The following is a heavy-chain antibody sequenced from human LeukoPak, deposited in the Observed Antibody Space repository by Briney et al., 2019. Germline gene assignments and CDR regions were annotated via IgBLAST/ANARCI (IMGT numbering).Heavy chain of an antibody. V-gene: IGHV4-59*01. Sequence: SGTLSLTCTVPGGSISSYYWSWIRQPPGKGLEWLGYIYYSGSTNYNPSLKSRVTISVDTSKNQFSLKLSSVTAADTAVYYCARAKGIYDFWSGSLRMDAFDIWGQGTMVTVSS. CDR3: ARAKGIYDFWSGSLRMDAFDI. CDR2: IYYSGST. D-gene: IGHD3-3*01. CDR1: GGSISSYY. J-gene: IGHJ3*02.